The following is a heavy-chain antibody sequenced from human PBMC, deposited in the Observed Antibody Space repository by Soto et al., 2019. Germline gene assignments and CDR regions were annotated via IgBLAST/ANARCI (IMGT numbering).Heavy chain of an antibody. Sequence: PSETLSLTCTVSGGSISSSTYYWGWIRQPAGKGLEWIGSIYYSGSTYYNPSLKSRVTISVDTSKNQFSLKLSSVTAADTAVYYCARLRSLGGYSYGLGTFDIWGQGTMVTVSS. CDR3: ARLRSLGGYSYGLGTFDI. D-gene: IGHD5-18*01. V-gene: IGHV4-39*01. J-gene: IGHJ3*02. CDR2: IYYSGST. CDR1: GGSISSSTYY.